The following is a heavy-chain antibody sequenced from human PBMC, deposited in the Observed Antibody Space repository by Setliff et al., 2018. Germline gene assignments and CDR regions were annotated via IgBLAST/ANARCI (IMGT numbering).Heavy chain of an antibody. Sequence: PGGSLRLSCVASGFAFSTYGMHWVRQAPGKGLEWVAFIRYDGSYKYYEDSVEGRFTISRDNSENTLDLQMNSLRVEDTALYYCAKDASDYYWYFNVWGRGTLVTVSS. CDR1: GFAFSTYG. D-gene: IGHD4-17*01. J-gene: IGHJ2*01. CDR2: IRYDGSYK. CDR3: AKDASDYYWYFNV. V-gene: IGHV3-30*02.